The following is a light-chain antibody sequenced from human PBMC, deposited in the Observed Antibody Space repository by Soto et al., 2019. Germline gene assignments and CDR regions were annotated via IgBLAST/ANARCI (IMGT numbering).Light chain of an antibody. CDR3: QQYGSSGT. J-gene: IGKJ1*01. Sequence: EIVLTQSPGTLSLSPGERATLSCRASQSVRNNYLAWYQQKPGQAPMLLIYGASNRATGIPDRFSGSGSETDFTLTISRLEPEDFAVYYCQQYGSSGTLGQGTKVEIK. CDR2: GAS. V-gene: IGKV3-20*01. CDR1: QSVRNNY.